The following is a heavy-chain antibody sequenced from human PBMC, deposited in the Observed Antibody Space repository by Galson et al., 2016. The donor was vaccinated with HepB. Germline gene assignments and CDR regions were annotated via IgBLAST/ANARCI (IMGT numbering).Heavy chain of an antibody. CDR2: IWYDGSQK. CDR1: GFTFSSYG. CDR3: VKDGHFGDYVVY. D-gene: IGHD3-3*02. V-gene: IGHV3-33*06. Sequence: SLRLSCAASGFTFSSYGMHWVRQAPGKGLEWVAVIWYDGSQKYYADSVKGRVTISRDNSKNTLYLQMTSLRAEDTAVYYCVKDGHFGDYVVYWGQGTLVTVSS. J-gene: IGHJ4*02.